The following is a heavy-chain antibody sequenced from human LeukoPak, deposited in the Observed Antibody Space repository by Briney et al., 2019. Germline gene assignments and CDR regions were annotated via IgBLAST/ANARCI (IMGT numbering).Heavy chain of an antibody. Sequence: ASVKVSCKASGNIFTNYHLHWVRLAPGRGLEWMGAVYTDGGTITNTRSFQHGRVTMTRDVSTRTVYMELSSLSSEDTAVYYCATEAPRSYRFDYWGQEILVTVSS. V-gene: IGHV1-46*01. CDR2: VYTDGGTI. D-gene: IGHD3-10*01. CDR1: GNIFTNYH. J-gene: IGHJ4*02. CDR3: ATEAPRSYRFDY.